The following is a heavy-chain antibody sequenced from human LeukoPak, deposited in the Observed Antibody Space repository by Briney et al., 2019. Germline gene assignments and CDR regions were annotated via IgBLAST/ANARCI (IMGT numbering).Heavy chain of an antibody. V-gene: IGHV4-61*08. CDR1: GGSVSSGGYY. CDR3: AREPLRAESRWFDP. D-gene: IGHD1-26*01. Sequence: SETLSLTCSVPGGSVSSGGYYWSWIRQPPGKGLEWIGYIYYNGNTNYNPSLKSRVTISVDTSKNQFPLKLSSVTAADTAVYYCAREPLRAESRWFDPWGQGILVTVSS. CDR2: IYYNGNT. J-gene: IGHJ5*02.